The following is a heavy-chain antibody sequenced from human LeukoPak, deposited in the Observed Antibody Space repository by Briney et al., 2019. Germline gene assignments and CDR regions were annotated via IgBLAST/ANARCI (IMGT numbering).Heavy chain of an antibody. CDR3: AKDRGVVRGDY. J-gene: IGHJ4*02. CDR1: GFTFSNYA. Sequence: GGALRLSCAASGFTFSNYAMSWVRQAPGKGLEWVSGISRSGGSTYYADSVKGRFTISRDNSKNTLYLQMNSLRAEDTAVYYCAKDRGVVRGDYWGQGTLVTVSP. V-gene: IGHV3-23*01. D-gene: IGHD2-21*01. CDR2: ISRSGGST.